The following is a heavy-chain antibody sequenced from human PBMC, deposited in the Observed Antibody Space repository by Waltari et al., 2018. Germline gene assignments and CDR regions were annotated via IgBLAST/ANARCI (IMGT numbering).Heavy chain of an antibody. J-gene: IGHJ2*01. V-gene: IGHV5-51*03. CDR2: IYPGDSDT. CDR3: ARLQNIVVVPALHWYFDL. D-gene: IGHD2-2*01. Sequence: EVQLVQSGAEVKKPGESLKISCKGSGYSFTSYWIGWVRPMPGQGLEWMGIIYPGDSDTRYSPSFQGQVTISADKSISTAYLQWSSLKASDTAMYYCARLQNIVVVPALHWYFDLWGRGTLVTVSS. CDR1: GYSFTSYW.